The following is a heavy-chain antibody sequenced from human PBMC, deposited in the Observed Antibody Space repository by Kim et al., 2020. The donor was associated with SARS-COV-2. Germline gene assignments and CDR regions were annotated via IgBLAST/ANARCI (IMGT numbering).Heavy chain of an antibody. CDR3: ARDERDYYDSSGSPYYFDY. J-gene: IGHJ4*02. Sequence: GRFTISRDNAKNSLYLQMNSLRDEDTAVYYCARDERDYYDSSGSPYYFDYWGQGALVTVSS. D-gene: IGHD3-22*01. V-gene: IGHV3-48*02.